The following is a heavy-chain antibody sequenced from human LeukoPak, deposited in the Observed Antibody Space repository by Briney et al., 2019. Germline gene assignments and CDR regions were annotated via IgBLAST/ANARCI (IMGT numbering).Heavy chain of an antibody. Sequence: SETLSLTCAVYGGSFSGYYWSWIRQPPGKGLEWIGEINHSGSTNYNPPLKSRVTISVDTSKNQFSLKLSSVTAADTAVYYCARSRYDYVWGSYRPSGYYYGMDVWGQGTTVTVSS. D-gene: IGHD3-16*02. J-gene: IGHJ6*02. CDR3: ARSRYDYVWGSYRPSGYYYGMDV. V-gene: IGHV4-34*01. CDR1: GGSFSGYY. CDR2: INHSGST.